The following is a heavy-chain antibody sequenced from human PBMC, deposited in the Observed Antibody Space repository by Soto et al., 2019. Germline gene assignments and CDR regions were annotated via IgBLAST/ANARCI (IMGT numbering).Heavy chain of an antibody. Sequence: GASVKVSCKASGGTFSSYAISWVRQAPGQGLEWMGGIIPIFGTANYAQKFQGRVTITADKSTSTAYMELSSLRSEDTAVYYCARETPTYYYDSSGYYYDYWGQGTLVTVS. CDR2: IIPIFGTA. CDR1: GGTFSSYA. D-gene: IGHD3-22*01. J-gene: IGHJ4*02. CDR3: ARETPTYYYDSSGYYYDY. V-gene: IGHV1-69*06.